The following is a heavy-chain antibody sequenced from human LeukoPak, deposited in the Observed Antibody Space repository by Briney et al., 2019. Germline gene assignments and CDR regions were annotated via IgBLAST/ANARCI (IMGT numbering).Heavy chain of an antibody. CDR1: GYSFNNYY. CDR2: INPSSGGT. D-gene: IGHD6-13*01. J-gene: IGHJ4*02. V-gene: IGHV1-2*02. Sequence: ASVNVSCKPSGYSFNNYYIHWVRQAPGQGLEWMGWINPSSGGTEYAQKFQGRVTMTGDTSISTAYMELSRLRSDDTAVYYCARDRGSSWYVDYWGQGTLVTVSS. CDR3: ARDRGSSWYVDY.